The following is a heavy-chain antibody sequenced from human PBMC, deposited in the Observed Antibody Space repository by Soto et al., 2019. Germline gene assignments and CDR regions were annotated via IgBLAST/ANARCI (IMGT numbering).Heavy chain of an antibody. D-gene: IGHD3-22*01. Sequence: GGSLRLSCAASGFTFSSYWMSWVRQAPGKGLEWVANIKQDGSEKYYVDSVKGRFTISRDNAKNSLYLQMNSLRAEDTAVYYCARESPYYDSSGYPLDYWGQGTLVTVSS. V-gene: IGHV3-7*01. J-gene: IGHJ4*02. CDR3: ARESPYYDSSGYPLDY. CDR1: GFTFSSYW. CDR2: IKQDGSEK.